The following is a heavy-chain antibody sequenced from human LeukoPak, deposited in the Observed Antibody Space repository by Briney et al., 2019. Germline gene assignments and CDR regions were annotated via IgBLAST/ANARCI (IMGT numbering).Heavy chain of an antibody. Sequence: SETLSLTCGVSGGSISGTNWWSWVRQPPGQGLEWIGEISLAGQTNYNPSLNGRVTISVDTSKNQFSLKLSSVTAADTAVYYCTQSLGSSNWIGNWFDPWGQGTLVTVSS. CDR1: GGSISGTNW. CDR3: TQSLGSSNWIGNWFDP. J-gene: IGHJ5*02. CDR2: ISLAGQT. V-gene: IGHV4-4*02. D-gene: IGHD6-13*01.